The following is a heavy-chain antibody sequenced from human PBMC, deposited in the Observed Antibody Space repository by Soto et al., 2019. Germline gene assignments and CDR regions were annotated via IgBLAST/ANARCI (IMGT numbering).Heavy chain of an antibody. CDR3: AKDPNGDYIGAVDD. D-gene: IGHD4-17*01. CDR1: GFAFSNYA. Sequence: EVQLLESGGDLVQPGGSLRLSCAASGFAFSNYAVTWVRQAQGKGLEWVSSISRSSNVMSYADSVTGRFIISRDNSKNTLYLPMNSLRAEDTARYYCAKDPNGDYIGAVDDWGQGTLVTVSS. CDR2: ISRSSNVM. J-gene: IGHJ4*02. V-gene: IGHV3-23*01.